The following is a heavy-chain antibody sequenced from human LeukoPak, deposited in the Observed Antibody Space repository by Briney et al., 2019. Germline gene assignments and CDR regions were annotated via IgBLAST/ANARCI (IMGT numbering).Heavy chain of an antibody. CDR1: GGSISSSSYY. V-gene: IGHV4-39*07. Sequence: SETLSLTCTVSGGSISSSSYYWGWIRQPPGKGLEWIGSIYHSGSTYYNPSLKSRVTIAVDTSKNQFSLKLSSVTAADTAVYYCARVKGHGSGWYKKARRFDPWGQGTLVTVSS. CDR2: IYHSGST. CDR3: ARVKGHGSGWYKKARRFDP. D-gene: IGHD6-19*01. J-gene: IGHJ5*02.